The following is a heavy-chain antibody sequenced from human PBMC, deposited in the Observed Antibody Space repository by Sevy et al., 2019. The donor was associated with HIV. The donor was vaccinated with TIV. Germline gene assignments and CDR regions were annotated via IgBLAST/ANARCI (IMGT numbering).Heavy chain of an antibody. CDR1: GGSISSYY. D-gene: IGHD3-10*01. V-gene: IGHV4-4*07. CDR2: IYTSGST. CDR3: ARGAYYGSGSYYNWFDP. J-gene: IGHJ5*02. Sequence: SEILSLTCTVSGGSISSYYWSWIRQPAGKGLEWIGRIYTSGSTNYNPSLKSRVTMSVDTSKNQFSLKLSSVTAADTAVYYCARGAYYGSGSYYNWFDPWGQGTLVTVSS.